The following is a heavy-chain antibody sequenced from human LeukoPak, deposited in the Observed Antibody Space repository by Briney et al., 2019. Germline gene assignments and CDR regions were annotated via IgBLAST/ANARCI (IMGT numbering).Heavy chain of an antibody. V-gene: IGHV1-3*01. D-gene: IGHD6-19*01. CDR2: INAGNGNT. J-gene: IGHJ5*02. CDR3: ARVAVAGKNWFDP. Sequence: ASVKVSCKASGGTFTSYAMHWVRQAPGQRLEWMGWINAGNGNTKYSQKFQGRVTITRDTSASTAYMELSSLRSEDTAVYYCARVAVAGKNWFDPWGQGTLVTVSS. CDR1: GGTFTSYA.